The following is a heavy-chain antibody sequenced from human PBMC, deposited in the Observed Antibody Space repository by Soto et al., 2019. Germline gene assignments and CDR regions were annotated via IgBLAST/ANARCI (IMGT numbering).Heavy chain of an antibody. V-gene: IGHV1-69*13. CDR1: GGTFSSYA. J-gene: IGHJ4*02. D-gene: IGHD6-6*01. CDR2: IIPIFGTA. CDR3: AREEENSSPNLDY. Sequence: VASVKVSCKASGGTFSSYAISWVRQAPGQGLEWMGGIIPIFGTANYAQKFQGRVTITADESTSTAYMELSSLRSEDTAVYYCAREEENSSPNLDYWGQGTLVTVSS.